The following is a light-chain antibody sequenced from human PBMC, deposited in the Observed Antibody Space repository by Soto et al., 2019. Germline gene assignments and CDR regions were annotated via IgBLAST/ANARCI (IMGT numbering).Light chain of an antibody. CDR3: QQFTAYPLT. V-gene: IGKV1-9*01. CDR1: QGISNY. CDR2: DVS. Sequence: DIQLTQSQSFLSASVGDRVTISCRARQGISNYLAWYQQKPGKAPKLLIYDVSTLQSGVPSRFTGSASGTEFTLTSSSRQPEDFATYFCQQFTAYPLTFGGGTKLEIK. J-gene: IGKJ4*01.